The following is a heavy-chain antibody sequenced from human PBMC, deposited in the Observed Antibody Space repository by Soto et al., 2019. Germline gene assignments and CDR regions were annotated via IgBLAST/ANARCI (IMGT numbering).Heavy chain of an antibody. CDR2: VHYSGGT. J-gene: IGHJ3*01. CDR1: GASISSSY. D-gene: IGHD3-22*01. CDR3: ARGYYDSRGQSNTFDV. V-gene: IGHV4-59*01. Sequence: SETLSLTCTVSGASISSSYWSWIRQSPGKGLEWIGYVHYSGGTKDNPSLNGRVSLSIDTSKNQFSLKLSSVAAADTAVYYCARGYYDSRGQSNTFDVWGQGTMVTVSS.